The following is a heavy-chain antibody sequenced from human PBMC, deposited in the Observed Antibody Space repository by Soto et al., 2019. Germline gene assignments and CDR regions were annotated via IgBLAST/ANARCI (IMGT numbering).Heavy chain of an antibody. CDR3: VRENYYYGMDV. CDR2: IRSGGNT. CDR1: GFTVSTDW. Sequence: EVQLVESGGGLVQSGGSLRLSCAASGFTVSTDWMYWVRQAPGKGLEWVSVIRSGGNTYYADSVEGRFTISRDNSKNTVYLQMNSLRAEDTAVYYCVRENYYYGMDVWGQGTTVTVSS. J-gene: IGHJ6*02. V-gene: IGHV3-66*01.